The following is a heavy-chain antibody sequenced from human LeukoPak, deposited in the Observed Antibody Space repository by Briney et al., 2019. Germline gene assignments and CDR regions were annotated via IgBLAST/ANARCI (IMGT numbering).Heavy chain of an antibody. CDR2: ISSSSSYI. J-gene: IGHJ4*02. Sequence: GGSLRLSCAASGFTFSSYSMTWVRQAPGKGLEWVSSISSSSSYIYYADSVKGRFTISRDNAKNSLYLQMNSLRAEDTAVYYCARRIQLWYYFDYWGQGTLVTVSS. V-gene: IGHV3-21*01. CDR3: ARRIQLWYYFDY. D-gene: IGHD5-18*01. CDR1: GFTFSSYS.